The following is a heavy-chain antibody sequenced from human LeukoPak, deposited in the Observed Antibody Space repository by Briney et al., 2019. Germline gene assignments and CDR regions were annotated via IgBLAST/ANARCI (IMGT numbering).Heavy chain of an antibody. Sequence: ASVKVSCKASGYTFTSYDISWVRQATGQGLEWMGWMNPNSANTGYAQKFQGRVTLTRNTSITTAYMELSSLRSEGTAVYYCARVYNPLVYYMDVWGKGTTVTVSS. CDR3: ARVYNPLVYYMDV. CDR2: MNPNSANT. V-gene: IGHV1-8*03. D-gene: IGHD1-1*01. J-gene: IGHJ6*03. CDR1: GYTFTSYD.